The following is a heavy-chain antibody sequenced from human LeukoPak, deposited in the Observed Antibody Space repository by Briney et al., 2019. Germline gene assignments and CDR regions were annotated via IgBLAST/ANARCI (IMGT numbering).Heavy chain of an antibody. CDR2: IKQDGSEK. CDR1: GFTFGDYW. Sequence: GGSLRLSCAASGFTFGDYWMSWVRQAPGKGLEWVANIKQDGSEKYYVDSVKGRFTISRDNAKNLLYLQMNSLRAEDTAVYYCAKGSGSGWSFDYWGQGTLVTVSS. D-gene: IGHD6-19*01. V-gene: IGHV3-7*01. CDR3: AKGSGSGWSFDY. J-gene: IGHJ4*02.